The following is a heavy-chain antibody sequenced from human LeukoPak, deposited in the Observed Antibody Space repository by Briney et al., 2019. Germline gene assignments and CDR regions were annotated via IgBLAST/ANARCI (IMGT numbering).Heavy chain of an antibody. CDR2: ISSDGRRT. V-gene: IGHV3-64*02. Sequence: PGGSLRLSCAASGFTFSSYGLHWVRQAPGKGLEYVSGISSDGRRTNYGDSVKRRFTISRDNSKSTLYLQMGSLRAGDMAVYFCARDVRSGSEGAFDIWGQGTMVTVSS. CDR1: GFTFSSYG. D-gene: IGHD1-26*01. CDR3: ARDVRSGSEGAFDI. J-gene: IGHJ3*02.